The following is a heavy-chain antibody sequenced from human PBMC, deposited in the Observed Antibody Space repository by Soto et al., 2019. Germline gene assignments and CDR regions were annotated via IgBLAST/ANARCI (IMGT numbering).Heavy chain of an antibody. CDR3: ARGLWRDYGDYRFDP. V-gene: IGHV4-31*03. CDR2: IYYSGST. D-gene: IGHD4-17*01. J-gene: IGHJ5*02. Sequence: QVQLQESGPGLVKPSQTLSLTCTVSGGSISSGGYYWSWIRQHPGKGLEWIGYIYYSGSTYYNPSLKSRVTISVDTSKNQCSLKLSYVTAADTAVYYCARGLWRDYGDYRFDPWGQGTLVTVSS. CDR1: GGSISSGGYY.